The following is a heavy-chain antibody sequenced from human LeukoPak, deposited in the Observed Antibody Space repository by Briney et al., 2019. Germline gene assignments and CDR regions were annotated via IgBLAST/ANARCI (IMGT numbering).Heavy chain of an antibody. CDR1: GYTFTGYY. CDR2: INPNSGGT. V-gene: IGHV1-2*02. D-gene: IGHD3-22*01. Sequence: ASVKVSCKASGYTFTGYYMHWVRQAPGQGLEWMGWINPNSGGTNYAQKFQGRVTMTRDTSISTAYMELSRLRSDDTAVYYCARKKYDSSGYYLGYLDYWGQGTLVTVSS. CDR3: ARKKYDSSGYYLGYLDY. J-gene: IGHJ4*02.